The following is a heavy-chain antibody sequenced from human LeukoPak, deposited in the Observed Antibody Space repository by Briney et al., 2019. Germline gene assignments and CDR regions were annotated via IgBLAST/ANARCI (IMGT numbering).Heavy chain of an antibody. J-gene: IGHJ3*02. V-gene: IGHV4-59*08. Sequence: PSETLSLTCTVSGCSISSYCWSWIRQPPGQGLEWIGYIYYSGSNNHNPSLKTRDTISVDTSKNQFSLKLSSVTAADTAVYYCARHRVVAPFDAFDIWGQGTMVTVSS. D-gene: IGHD2-15*01. CDR1: GCSISSYC. CDR2: IYYSGSN. CDR3: ARHRVVAPFDAFDI.